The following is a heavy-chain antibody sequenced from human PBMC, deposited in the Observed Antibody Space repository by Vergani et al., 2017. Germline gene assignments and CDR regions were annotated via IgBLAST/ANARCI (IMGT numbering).Heavy chain of an antibody. CDR1: GFTFSSYG. Sequence: QVQLVESGGGVVQPGRSLRLSCAASGFTFSSYGMHWVRQAPGKGLEWVAVIWYDGSNKYYADSVKGRFTISRDNSKNTLYLQMNSLRAEDTAVYYCARGIRVPAAMIDYWGQGTTVTVSS. J-gene: IGHJ4*03. V-gene: IGHV3-33*08. CDR2: IWYDGSNK. CDR3: ARGIRVPAAMIDY. D-gene: IGHD2-2*01.